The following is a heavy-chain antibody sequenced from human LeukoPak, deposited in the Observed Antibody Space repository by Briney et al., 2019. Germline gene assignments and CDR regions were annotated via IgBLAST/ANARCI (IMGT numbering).Heavy chain of an antibody. J-gene: IGHJ4*02. Sequence: PSETLSLTCTVSGGSISSGDYYWSWIRQPPGKGLEWIGYIYYSGSTNYNPSLKSRVTISVDTSKNQFSLKLSSVTAADTAVYYCARGGRYSSSWFHWGQGTLVTVSS. D-gene: IGHD6-13*01. CDR1: GGSISSGDYY. CDR2: IYYSGST. CDR3: ARGGRYSSSWFH. V-gene: IGHV4-30-4*01.